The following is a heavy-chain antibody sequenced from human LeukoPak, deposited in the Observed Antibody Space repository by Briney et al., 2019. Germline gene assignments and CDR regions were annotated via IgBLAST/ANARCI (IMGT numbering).Heavy chain of an antibody. Sequence: GGSLRLSCAASGFTFSSYGMNWGRQAPGEGLGWGSGIISSGASTYYANSVKGRFTISRDNSKNTLFLQMTSLRAEDTAVYYCAKTTYNGGWGVDYWGQGTLVTVSS. V-gene: IGHV3-23*01. J-gene: IGHJ4*02. CDR2: IISSGAST. CDR3: AKTTYNGGWGVDY. D-gene: IGHD6-19*01. CDR1: GFTFSSYG.